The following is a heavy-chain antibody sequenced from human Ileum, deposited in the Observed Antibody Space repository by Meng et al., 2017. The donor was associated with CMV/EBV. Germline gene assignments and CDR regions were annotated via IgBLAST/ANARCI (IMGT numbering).Heavy chain of an antibody. D-gene: IGHD1-26*01. CDR1: GYHFTSHN. V-gene: IGHV7-4-1*02. Sequence: QVQLVQSGSELKKPGASVTVSCKASGYHFTSHNIIWVRQAPGQGPEWMGWIDTSTGNPTYAQGFIGRFVFFFDMSVSTTYVQISSLKAEDTAVYYCARDGLSGRYFDYWGQGTLVTVSS. CDR3: ARDGLSGRYFDY. J-gene: IGHJ4*02. CDR2: IDTSTGNP.